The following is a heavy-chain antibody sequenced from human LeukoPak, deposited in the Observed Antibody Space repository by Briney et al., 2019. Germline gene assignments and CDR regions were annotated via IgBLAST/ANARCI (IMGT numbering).Heavy chain of an antibody. D-gene: IGHD2/OR15-2a*01. CDR3: ARGNMLSDFFDF. J-gene: IGHJ3*01. CDR2: IYYSGST. V-gene: IGHV4-30-4*01. CDR1: GGSISSGDYY. Sequence: SETLSLTCTVSGGSISSGDYYWSWIRQPPGKGLEWIGYIYYSGSTYYNPSLKSRVTISEDTSQNQFSLHLSSVTAADTAVYYCARGNMLSDFFDFWGQGTVVTVSS.